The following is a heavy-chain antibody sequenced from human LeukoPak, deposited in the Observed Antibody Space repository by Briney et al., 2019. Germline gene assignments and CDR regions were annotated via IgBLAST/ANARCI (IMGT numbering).Heavy chain of an antibody. Sequence: SVKVSCKASGGTFSSYAISWVRQAPGQGLEWMGGIIPIFGTANYAQKFQGRVTITTDESTSTAYMELSSLRSEDTAVYYCAREATYYYDSSGYLYWGQGTLVTVSS. J-gene: IGHJ4*02. CDR1: GGTFSSYA. D-gene: IGHD3-22*01. V-gene: IGHV1-69*05. CDR3: AREATYYYDSSGYLY. CDR2: IIPIFGTA.